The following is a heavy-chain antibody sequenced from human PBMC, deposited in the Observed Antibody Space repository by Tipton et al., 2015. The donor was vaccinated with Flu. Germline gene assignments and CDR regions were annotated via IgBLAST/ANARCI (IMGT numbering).Heavy chain of an antibody. D-gene: IGHD3-22*01. V-gene: IGHV4-61*02. Sequence: TLSLTCSVSGGSMRSGSFYWSWIRQPAGKGLEWIGRIYNTGSTDYNPSLKSRVTISIDTSEKQFSLHLTSVPAADTAVYYCAREKISASYYYDSSGYTNFVDFWDQGALVTVSS. J-gene: IGHJ4*02. CDR2: IYNTGST. CDR1: GGSMRSGSFY. CDR3: AREKISASYYYDSSGYTNFVDF.